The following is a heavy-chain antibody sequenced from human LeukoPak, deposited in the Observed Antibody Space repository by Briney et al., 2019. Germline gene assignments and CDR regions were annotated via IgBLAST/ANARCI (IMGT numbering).Heavy chain of an antibody. V-gene: IGHV3-66*01. CDR1: GFTVSSQY. J-gene: IGHJ4*02. CDR2: IYDGDIT. CDR3: AKVAPAGTYFDS. D-gene: IGHD6-13*01. Sequence: PGGSLRLSCAAPGFTVSSQYMSWVRQAPGKGLDWVSVIYDGDITYYADSVKGRFTISRDSSMDTLYLQMNSLRAEDTAVYYCAKVAPAGTYFDSWGQGTLVTVSS.